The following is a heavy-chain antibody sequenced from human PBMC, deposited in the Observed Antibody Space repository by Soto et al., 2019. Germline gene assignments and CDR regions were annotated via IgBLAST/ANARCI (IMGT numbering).Heavy chain of an antibody. J-gene: IGHJ5*02. D-gene: IGHD3-10*01. V-gene: IGHV4-31*03. Sequence: SETLSLTCTVSGGSISSGGYYWSWIPQHPGKGLEWIGYIYYSGSTYYNPSLKSRVTISVDTSKNQFSLKLSSVTAADTAVYYCARVLRGNFGESNWFDPWGQGTLVTVSS. CDR3: ARVLRGNFGESNWFDP. CDR2: IYYSGST. CDR1: GGSISSGGYY.